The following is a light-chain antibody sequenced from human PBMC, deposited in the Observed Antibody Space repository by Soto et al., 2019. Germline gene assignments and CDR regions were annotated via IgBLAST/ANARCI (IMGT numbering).Light chain of an antibody. V-gene: IGLV1-40*01. CDR1: SSNIVAGFD. Sequence: QSVLTQPPSASWAPGQRVSISCTGSSSNIVAGFDVHWYQQLPGTAPKLLIYDNRDRPSGVPDRFSGSNSGISASLAITGLQAEDEADHYCQYYDSSLSLWVFGGGTKVTVL. J-gene: IGLJ3*02. CDR2: DNR. CDR3: QYYDSSLSLWV.